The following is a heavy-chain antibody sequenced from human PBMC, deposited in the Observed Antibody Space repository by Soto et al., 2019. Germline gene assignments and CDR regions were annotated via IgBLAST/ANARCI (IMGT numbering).Heavy chain of an antibody. D-gene: IGHD6-6*01. J-gene: IGHJ5*02. CDR2: MNPNSGNT. Sequence: GASVKVSWKGSGYTFPRYDIKWGRQAPGQGLEWMGWMNPNSGNTGYAQKFQGRVTMTRNTSISTAYMELSSLRSEDTAVYYCARVQYSSSSHDWFDPWGQGTLVPSPQ. CDR1: GYTFPRYD. CDR3: ARVQYSSSSHDWFDP. V-gene: IGHV1-8*01.